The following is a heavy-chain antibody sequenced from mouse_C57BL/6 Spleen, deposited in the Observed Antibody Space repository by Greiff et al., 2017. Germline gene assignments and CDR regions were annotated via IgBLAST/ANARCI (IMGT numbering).Heavy chain of an antibody. CDR1: GYTFTSYW. D-gene: IGHD1-1*01. V-gene: IGHV1-69*01. Sequence: QVQLQQPGAELVMPGASVKLSCKASGYTFTSYWMHWVKQRPGQGLEWIGEIDPSDSYTNYNQKFKGKSTLTVDKSSSTSYMQLSSRTSEDSAVYFCARWGTTVVANFDVWGTGTTVTVSS. J-gene: IGHJ1*03. CDR2: IDPSDSYT. CDR3: ARWGTTVVANFDV.